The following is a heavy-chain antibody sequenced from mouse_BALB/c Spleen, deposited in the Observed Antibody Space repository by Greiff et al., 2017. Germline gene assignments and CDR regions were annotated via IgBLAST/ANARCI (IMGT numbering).Heavy chain of an antibody. J-gene: IGHJ3*01. Sequence: EVQLVESGPGLVKPSQSLSLTCTVTGYSITSDYAWNWIRQFPGNKLEWMGYISYSGSTSYNPSLKSRISITRDTSKNQFFLQLNSVTTEDTATYYCARGGLGLQFAYWGQGTLVTVSA. D-gene: IGHD3-1*01. CDR1: GYSITSDYA. CDR2: ISYSGST. V-gene: IGHV3-2*02. CDR3: ARGGLGLQFAY.